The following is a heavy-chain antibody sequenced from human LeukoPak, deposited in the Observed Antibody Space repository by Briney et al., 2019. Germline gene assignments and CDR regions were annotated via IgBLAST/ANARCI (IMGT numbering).Heavy chain of an antibody. D-gene: IGHD2-2*01. CDR2: IYYSGST. Sequence: SETLSLTCTVSGGSISSYYWSWIRQPPGKGLEWIGYIYYSGSTNYNPSLKSRVTISVDTSKNQFSLKLSSVTAADTAVYYCARAGIVVVPAATFDYWGQGTLVTVSS. V-gene: IGHV4-59*01. J-gene: IGHJ4*02. CDR1: GGSISSYY. CDR3: ARAGIVVVPAATFDY.